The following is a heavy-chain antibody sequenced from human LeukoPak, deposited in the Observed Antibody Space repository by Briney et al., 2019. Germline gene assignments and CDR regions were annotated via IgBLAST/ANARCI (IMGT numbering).Heavy chain of an antibody. V-gene: IGHV4-4*07. CDR1: GGSISSYY. CDR3: ARTLDVDTAMGDYYYMDV. J-gene: IGHJ6*03. Sequence: PSETLSLTCTVSGGSISSYYWSWIRQPAGKGLEWIGRIYTSGSTNYNPSLKSRVTISVDKSKNQFSLKLSSVTAAGTAVYYCARTLDVDTAMGDYYYMDVWGKGTTVTVSS. CDR2: IYTSGST. D-gene: IGHD5-18*01.